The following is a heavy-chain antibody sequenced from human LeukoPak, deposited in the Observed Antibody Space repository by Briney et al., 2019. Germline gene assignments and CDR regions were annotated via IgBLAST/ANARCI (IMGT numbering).Heavy chain of an antibody. CDR2: IIPIFGTA. J-gene: IGHJ4*02. V-gene: IGHV1-69*05. CDR1: GGTFSSYA. D-gene: IGHD1-26*01. Sequence: ASVKVSCKATGGTFSSYAISWVRQAPGQGLEWMGGIIPIFGTANYAQKFQGRVTITTDESTSTAYMELSSLRSEDTAVYYCAVEGGSYDADHWGQGTLVTVSS. CDR3: AVEGGSYDADH.